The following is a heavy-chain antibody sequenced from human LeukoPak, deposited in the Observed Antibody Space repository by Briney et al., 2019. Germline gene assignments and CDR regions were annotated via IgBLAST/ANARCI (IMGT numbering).Heavy chain of an antibody. CDR2: LSGSGVST. D-gene: IGHD3-3*01. Sequence: QPGRSLRLSCAASGFTFSNSALSWVRQAPGKGLEWVSSLSGSGVSTYYADSVKSRFTISRDNSKNTLYLQMNSLRAEDTAVYFCAKGGMVSVLDSWGQGTLVTVSS. J-gene: IGHJ4*02. CDR1: GFTFSNSA. V-gene: IGHV3-23*01. CDR3: AKGGMVSVLDS.